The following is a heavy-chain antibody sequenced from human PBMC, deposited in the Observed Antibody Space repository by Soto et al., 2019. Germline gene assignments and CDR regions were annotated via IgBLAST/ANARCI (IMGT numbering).Heavy chain of an antibody. D-gene: IGHD6-19*01. CDR3: XXXXXLQWYYMDF. CDR2: TYYRSRWYN. Sequence: SQTLSLTCVISGDSVSSNSAAWNWIRQSPSRGLEWLGRTYYRSRWYNDYAVSVRSRITANSDTSKNQFSLHLNSVTPEDTAVYYXXXXXXLQWYYMDFWDKGTTVTVSS. J-gene: IGHJ6*03. V-gene: IGHV6-1*01. CDR1: GDSVSSNSAA.